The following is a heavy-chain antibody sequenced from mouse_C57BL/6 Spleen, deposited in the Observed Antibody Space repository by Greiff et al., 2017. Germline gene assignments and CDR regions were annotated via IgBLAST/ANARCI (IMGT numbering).Heavy chain of an antibody. D-gene: IGHD1-1*01. CDR3: TRMGATVEDFDY. CDR1: GSTFPAYE. Sequence: LRRSGAELLGPGASVPLSSKPSGSTFPAYEIHWVKRTPFHALEWIGPIDPEPGGTASNPKFKGKAIRTADKSSSTAYMGLRSVTSEDSAVYYCTRMGATVEDFDYWGQGTTLTVSS. V-gene: IGHV1-15*01. CDR2: IDPEPGGT. J-gene: IGHJ2*01.